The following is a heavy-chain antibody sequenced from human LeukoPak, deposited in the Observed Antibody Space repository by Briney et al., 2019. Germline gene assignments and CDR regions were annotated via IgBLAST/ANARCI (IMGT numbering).Heavy chain of an antibody. J-gene: IGHJ4*02. Sequence: GGSLRLSCAASGFTFSSYATHWVRQAPGKGLEWVAVISYDGSNKYYADSVKGRFTISRDNSKNTLYLQMNSLRAEDTAVYYCVSFYETYWGRGTLVTVSS. V-gene: IGHV3-30-3*01. CDR1: GFTFSSYA. CDR3: VSFYETY. CDR2: ISYDGSNK. D-gene: IGHD2/OR15-2a*01.